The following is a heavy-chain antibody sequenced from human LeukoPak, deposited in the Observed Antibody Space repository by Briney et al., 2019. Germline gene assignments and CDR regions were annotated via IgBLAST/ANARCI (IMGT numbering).Heavy chain of an antibody. Sequence: PSETLSLTCTVSGGSISSYYWSWIRQPPGKGLEWIGYIYYSGSTNYNPSLKSRVTISVDTSKNQFSLKLNSVTPEDTAVYYCARGEDAFDIWGQGTMVTVSS. CDR3: ARGEDAFDI. J-gene: IGHJ3*02. CDR2: IYYSGST. CDR1: GGSISSYY. V-gene: IGHV4-59*12.